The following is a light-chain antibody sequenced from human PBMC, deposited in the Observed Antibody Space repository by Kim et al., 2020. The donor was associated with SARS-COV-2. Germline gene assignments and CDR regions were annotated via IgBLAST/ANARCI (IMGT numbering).Light chain of an antibody. CDR1: QSIGSN. V-gene: IGKV3-15*01. CDR3: QQYKNWPPWT. J-gene: IGKJ1*01. Sequence: EIVVTQSPATLSVSPGETATLSCRARQSIGSNLAWYQQKPGQAPRLLIYAASTRAPGIPGRFSGSGSGTEFTLTISSLQSEDFAVYYCQQYKNWPPWTFGQGTKLEI. CDR2: AAS.